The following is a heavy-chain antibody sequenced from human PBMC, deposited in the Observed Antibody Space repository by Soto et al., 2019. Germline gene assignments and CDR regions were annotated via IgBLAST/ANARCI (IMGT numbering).Heavy chain of an antibody. V-gene: IGHV3-7*01. CDR3: ARDAIVVVPVRSGWFDP. Sequence: GGSLRLSCAASGFTFSSHWMSWVRQAPGKGLEWVANIKQDGSEKYYVDSVKGRFTISRDNAKNSLYLQMNSLRAEDTAVYYCARDAIVVVPVRSGWFDPWGQGTLVTVSS. CDR1: GFTFSSHW. D-gene: IGHD2-2*01. J-gene: IGHJ5*02. CDR2: IKQDGSEK.